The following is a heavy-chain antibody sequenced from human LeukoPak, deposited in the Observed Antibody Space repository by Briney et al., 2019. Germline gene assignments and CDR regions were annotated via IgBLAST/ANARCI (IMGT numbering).Heavy chain of an antibody. D-gene: IGHD1-14*01. V-gene: IGHV1-2*02. CDR2: INPNSGGT. Sequence: ASVKVSCKASGYTFTGYYMHWVRQAPGQGLEWMGWINPNSGGTNYAQKFQGRVTMTRDTSISTAYMELSRPRSDDTAVYYCARIPHRIPHNWFDPWGQGTLVTVSS. CDR1: GYTFTGYY. CDR3: ARIPHRIPHNWFDP. J-gene: IGHJ5*02.